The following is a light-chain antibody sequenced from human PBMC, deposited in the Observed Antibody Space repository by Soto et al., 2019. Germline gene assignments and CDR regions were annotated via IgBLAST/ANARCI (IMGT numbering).Light chain of an antibody. CDR1: QRVLYSSNNKNY. J-gene: IGKJ1*01. V-gene: IGKV4-1*01. CDR2: WAS. Sequence: DIVRTQSPDSLAVSLGERATINCKSSQRVLYSSNNKNYLAWYQQKPGQPPKLLIYWASTRESGVPDRFSGSGSGTDFTLTISSLQAEDVAVYYCQQYYSTPWTFGQGTKVDIK. CDR3: QQYYSTPWT.